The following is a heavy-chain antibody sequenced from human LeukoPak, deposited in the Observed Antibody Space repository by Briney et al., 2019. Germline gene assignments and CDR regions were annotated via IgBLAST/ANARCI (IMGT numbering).Heavy chain of an antibody. CDR1: GYTFTDYY. CDR2: INPNSGNT. CDR3: ARGLDIVVVVAATAPDWYFDL. J-gene: IGHJ2*01. Sequence: ASVKVSCKTSGYTFTDYYMHWVRQAPGQGLEWMGWINPNSGNTGYAQKFQGRVTMTRNTSISTAYMELSSLRSEDTAVYYCARGLDIVVVVAATAPDWYFDLWGRGTLVTVSS. V-gene: IGHV1-8*02. D-gene: IGHD2-15*01.